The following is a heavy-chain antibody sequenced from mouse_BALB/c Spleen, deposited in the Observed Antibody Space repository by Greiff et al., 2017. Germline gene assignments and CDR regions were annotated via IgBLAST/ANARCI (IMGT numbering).Heavy chain of an antibody. V-gene: IGHV5-4*02. CDR3: ARDRSSTMITTMDY. CDR2: ISDGGSYT. CDR1: GFTFSDYY. D-gene: IGHD2-4*01. Sequence: EVKLVESGGGLVKPGGSLKLSCAASGFTFSDYYMYWVRQTPEKRLEWVATISDGGSYTYYPDSVKGRFTISRDNAKNNLYLQMSSLKSEDTAMYYCARDRSSTMITTMDYWGQGTSVTVSS. J-gene: IGHJ4*01.